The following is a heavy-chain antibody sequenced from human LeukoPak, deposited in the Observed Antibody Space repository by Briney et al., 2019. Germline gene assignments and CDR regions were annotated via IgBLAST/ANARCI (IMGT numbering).Heavy chain of an antibody. CDR1: GFTVSSNY. CDR3: ARDAVSSSWYGGPYFDY. V-gene: IGHV3-66*01. Sequence: PGGSLRLSCAASGFTVSSNYMSWVRQAPGKGLEWVSVIYSGGSTYYADSVKGRFTISRDNSKNTLYLQMNSLRAEDTAVYYCARDAVSSSWYGGPYFDYWGQGTLVTVSS. D-gene: IGHD6-13*01. J-gene: IGHJ4*02. CDR2: IYSGGST.